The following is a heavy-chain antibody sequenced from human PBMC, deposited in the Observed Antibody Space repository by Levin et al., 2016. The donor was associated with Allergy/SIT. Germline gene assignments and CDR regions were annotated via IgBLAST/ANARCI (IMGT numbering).Heavy chain of an antibody. J-gene: IGHJ6*02. V-gene: IGHV3-74*01. CDR1: GLTFSSYW. CDR3: ASAYGMDV. CDR2: IDSDGSST. Sequence: GSLRLSCAVSGLTFSSYWMHWVRQGPGKGLVWVSRIDSDGSSTAYADSVKGRFTISRDNAKNTLYLQMNSLRAEDTAVYYCASAYGMDVWGQGTTVTVSS.